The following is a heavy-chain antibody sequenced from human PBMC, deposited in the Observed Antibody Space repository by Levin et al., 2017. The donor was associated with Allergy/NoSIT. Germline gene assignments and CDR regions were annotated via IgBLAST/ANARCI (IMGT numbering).Heavy chain of an antibody. J-gene: IGHJ4*02. Sequence: SCAASGFTFSSYWMHWVRQAPGKGLVWVSRINSDGALTRYADSVEGRFTISRDNAKNTLYLQMDSLRAEDTAVYYCAGGPSYFDSWGLGTLVTVSS. V-gene: IGHV3-74*01. CDR3: AGGPSYFDS. CDR2: INSDGALT. CDR1: GFTFSSYW.